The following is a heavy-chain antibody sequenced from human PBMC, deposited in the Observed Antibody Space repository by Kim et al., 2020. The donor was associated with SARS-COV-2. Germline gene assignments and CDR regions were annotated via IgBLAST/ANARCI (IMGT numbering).Heavy chain of an antibody. J-gene: IGHJ6*02. D-gene: IGHD3-10*01. Sequence: YADSGKGRFTIPRDNYKNTLYLQMNSLRAEDTAVYYCARLYYYGSGAGMDGWGQGTTVTVSS. V-gene: IGHV3-33*01. CDR3: ARLYYYGSGAGMDG.